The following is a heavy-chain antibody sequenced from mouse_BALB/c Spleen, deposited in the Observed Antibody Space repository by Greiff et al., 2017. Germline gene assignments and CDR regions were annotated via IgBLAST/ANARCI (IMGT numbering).Heavy chain of an antibody. J-gene: IGHJ2*01. Sequence: EVQGVESGGGLVKPGGSLKLSCAASGFTFSSYAMSWVRQSPEKRLEWVAEISSGGSYTYYPDTVTGRFTISRDNAKNTLYLEMSSLRSEDTAMYYCSRDGRGVFDYWGQGTTLTVSS. CDR3: SRDGRGVFDY. CDR1: GFTFSSYA. V-gene: IGHV5-9-4*01. CDR2: ISSGGSYT.